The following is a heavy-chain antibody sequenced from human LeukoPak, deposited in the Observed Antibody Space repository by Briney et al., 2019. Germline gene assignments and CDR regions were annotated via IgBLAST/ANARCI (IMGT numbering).Heavy chain of an antibody. V-gene: IGHV4-59*01. D-gene: IGHD3-22*01. CDR2: IYYSGST. Sequence: SETLSLTCTVSGGSISNYYWSWIRQPPGKGLEWIGYIYYSGSTSYNPSLKSRVTISVDTSKNQFSLKLSSVTAADTAVYYCARDRYYDSSGYTFRHWGQGTLVTVSS. CDR1: GGSISNYY. J-gene: IGHJ1*01. CDR3: ARDRYYDSSGYTFRH.